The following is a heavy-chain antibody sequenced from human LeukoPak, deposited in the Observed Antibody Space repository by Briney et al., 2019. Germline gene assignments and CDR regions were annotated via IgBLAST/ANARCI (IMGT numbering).Heavy chain of an antibody. V-gene: IGHV5-51*01. D-gene: IGHD3-22*01. CDR2: IYPDDSDT. CDR3: ARPNITSYYDSRGYDV. Sequence: GESLKISCKGSGYKSNAYWIAWVRQMPGKGLEWMGIIYPDDSDTRYSPSFQGQVTISADKSVSIAYLQWSSLKASDTAMYYCARPNITSYYDSRGYDVWGQGTMVIVSS. J-gene: IGHJ3*01. CDR1: GYKSNAYW.